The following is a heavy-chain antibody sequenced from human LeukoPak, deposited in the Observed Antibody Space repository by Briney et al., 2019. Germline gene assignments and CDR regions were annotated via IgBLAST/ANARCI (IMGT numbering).Heavy chain of an antibody. Sequence: PSETLSLTCTVSGGFISGYYWSWIRQPPGKGLEWIGYIYYSGSTNYNPSLKSRVTISVDTSKNQFSLKLNSVTAADTAEYYCARSKWGYAFDIWGRGTMVTVSS. V-gene: IGHV4-59*01. CDR2: IYYSGST. CDR1: GGFISGYY. D-gene: IGHD1-26*01. CDR3: ARSKWGYAFDI. J-gene: IGHJ3*02.